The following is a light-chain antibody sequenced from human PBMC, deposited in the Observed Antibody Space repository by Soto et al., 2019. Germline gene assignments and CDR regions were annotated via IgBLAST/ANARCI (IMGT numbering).Light chain of an antibody. CDR2: GNS. Sequence: QSVLTQPPSVSGAPGQRVTISCTGSSSNIGAGYDVHWYQQLPGTAPKLLIYGNSNRPSGVPDRFSGSKSGTSASQAITGLQAEDEADYYCQSYDSSLNVVFGGGTKVTVL. CDR1: SSNIGAGYD. CDR3: QSYDSSLNVV. J-gene: IGLJ2*01. V-gene: IGLV1-40*01.